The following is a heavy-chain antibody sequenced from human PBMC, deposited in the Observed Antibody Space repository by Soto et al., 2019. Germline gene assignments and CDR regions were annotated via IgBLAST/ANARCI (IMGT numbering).Heavy chain of an antibody. J-gene: IGHJ3*02. CDR1: GFTFSSYS. CDR3: ARGFGVVIIGAFDI. D-gene: IGHD3-3*01. CDR2: ISSSSSYI. Sequence: GGSLRLSCAASGFTFSSYSMNWVRQAPGKGLEWVSSISSSSSYIYYADSVKGRFTISRDNAKNSLYLQMNSLRAEDTAVYYCARGFGVVIIGAFDIWGQGTMVTVSS. V-gene: IGHV3-21*01.